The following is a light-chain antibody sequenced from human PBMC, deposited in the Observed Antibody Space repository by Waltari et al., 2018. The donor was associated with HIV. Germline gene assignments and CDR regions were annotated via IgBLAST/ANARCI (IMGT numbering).Light chain of an antibody. J-gene: IGLJ3*02. CDR2: SDY. Sequence: QSVLTQPPPASGTPGQRVPIPCFGSWSHIGGFTGQWFQQVPGRAPKLLSYSDYHRPSGVPERFSASRSGTSASLAISGLQSEDEAEYYCAAWDGSLRAWLFGGGTKLTVL. CDR1: WSHIGGFT. V-gene: IGLV1-44*01. CDR3: AAWDGSLRAWL.